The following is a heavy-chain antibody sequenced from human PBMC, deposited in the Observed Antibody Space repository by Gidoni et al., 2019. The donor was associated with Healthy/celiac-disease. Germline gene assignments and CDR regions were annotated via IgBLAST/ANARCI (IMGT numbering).Heavy chain of an antibody. CDR1: GFTVSSNY. Sequence: EVQLVESGGGLVQPGGSLRLSCAASGFTVSSNYMSWVRQAPGKGLEWVSVIYSGGSTYDADSVKGRFTISRDNSKNTLYLQMNSLRAEDTAVYYCARFIAAAAPFDYWGQGTLVTVSS. D-gene: IGHD6-13*01. J-gene: IGHJ4*02. V-gene: IGHV3-66*02. CDR3: ARFIAAAAPFDY. CDR2: IYSGGST.